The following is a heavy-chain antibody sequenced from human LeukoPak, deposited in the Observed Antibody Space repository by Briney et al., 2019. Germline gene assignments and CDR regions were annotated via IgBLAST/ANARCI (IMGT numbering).Heavy chain of an antibody. D-gene: IGHD6-19*01. CDR3: ARDIAVAGGYYYYGMDV. CDR2: IYYSGST. Sequence: SETLSLTCTVSGGFIGSYYWNWIRQPPGKGLEWIGYIYYSGSTNYNPSLKSRVTISVDTSKNQFSLKLSSVTAADTAVYYCARDIAVAGGYYYYGMDVWGQGTTVTVSS. CDR1: GGFIGSYY. V-gene: IGHV4-59*01. J-gene: IGHJ6*02.